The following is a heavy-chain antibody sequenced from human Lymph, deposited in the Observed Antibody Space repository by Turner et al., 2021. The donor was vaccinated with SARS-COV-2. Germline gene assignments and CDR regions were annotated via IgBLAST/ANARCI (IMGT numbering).Heavy chain of an antibody. V-gene: IGHV3-33*01. CDR3: ARGSAGGDV. J-gene: IGHJ6*02. CDR1: GFTFSSYG. CDR2: IWYDGSNK. D-gene: IGHD6-13*01. Sequence: QVQLVESGGGVVQPGRSRSLSCAASGFTFSSYGMHWVRQAPGKGLEWVACIWYDGSNKYYADSVKGRFTISRDNSKNTLYLQMNSLRAEDTAVYYCARGSAGGDVWGQGTTVTVSS.